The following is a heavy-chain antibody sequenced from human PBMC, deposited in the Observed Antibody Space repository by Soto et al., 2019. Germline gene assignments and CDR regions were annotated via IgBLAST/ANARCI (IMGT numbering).Heavy chain of an antibody. J-gene: IGHJ5*02. V-gene: IGHV4-39*01. CDR1: AGSITIKSHF. Sequence: ASESRSLTCTASAGSITIKSHFWGWVRQPPVKGLEWIGTIYSTGNTNNTPPHNSRLTMSIYNSNNEFALRLISVTAADTAVYYYAGQTFTIAAANYGRSNGFDAWGPGTLVTVSS. D-gene: IGHD6-25*01. CDR3: AGQTFTIAAANYGRSNGFDA. CDR2: IYSTGNT.